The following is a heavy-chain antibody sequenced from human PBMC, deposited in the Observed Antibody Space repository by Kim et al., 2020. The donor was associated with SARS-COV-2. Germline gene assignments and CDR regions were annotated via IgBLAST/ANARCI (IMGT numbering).Heavy chain of an antibody. CDR1: GFTFSSYS. CDR2: ISSRSSYI. D-gene: IGHD1-26*01. V-gene: IGHV3-21*01. J-gene: IGHJ5*02. CDR3: ARREGWFGP. Sequence: GGSRRLACAASGFTFSSYSMNWVRQAPGKGLEWVSSISSRSSYIYNADSVKGRFTLSRDKAKNSLYLQMNSLRAKDTAVYYCARREGWFGPWGQGTLVTGSS.